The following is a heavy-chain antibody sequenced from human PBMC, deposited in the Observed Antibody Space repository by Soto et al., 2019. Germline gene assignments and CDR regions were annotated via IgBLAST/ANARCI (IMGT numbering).Heavy chain of an antibody. V-gene: IGHV4-31*03. CDR3: AAGGGLPRYY. J-gene: IGHJ4*02. Sequence: NPSETLSLTCTVSGGSISSGGYYWSWIRQHPGKGLEWIGYIYYSGSTYYKPSLKSRVTISVDTSKNQFSLKLSSVTAADTAVYYCAAGGGLPRYYWGKGTLVTVSS. CDR1: GGSISSGGYY. CDR2: IYYSGST. D-gene: IGHD5-12*01.